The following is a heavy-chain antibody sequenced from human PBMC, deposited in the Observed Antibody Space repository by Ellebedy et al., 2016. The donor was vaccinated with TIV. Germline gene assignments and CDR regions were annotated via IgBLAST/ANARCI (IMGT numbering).Heavy chain of an antibody. D-gene: IGHD3-3*01. J-gene: IGHJ4*02. CDR1: GVSISNNSYY. V-gene: IGHV4-30-4*01. Sequence: SETLSLXXTVSGVSISNNSYYWTWIRQPPGKTLEWIGIIFYDGDAYYNPSLKGRITISVDTSKNHFSLRLRSVTAADTALYFCARETDFWSDSSYFDSWGQGILVAVSS. CDR2: IFYDGDA. CDR3: ARETDFWSDSSYFDS.